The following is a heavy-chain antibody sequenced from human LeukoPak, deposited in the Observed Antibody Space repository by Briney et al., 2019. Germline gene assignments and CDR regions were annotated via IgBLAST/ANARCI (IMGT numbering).Heavy chain of an antibody. CDR2: IRSNSYGGTP. J-gene: IGHJ4*02. CDR3: IQYANLGY. D-gene: IGHD5-24*01. CDR1: GLTFGDYA. Sequence: GGSLRLSCTGSGLTFGDYAMSWVRQAPGKGLEWVGYIRSNSYGGTPEYAASVRGRFTISRDASQSILYLQMNSLKTEDTAVYYCIQYANLGYWVQGTLVTVSS. V-gene: IGHV3-49*04.